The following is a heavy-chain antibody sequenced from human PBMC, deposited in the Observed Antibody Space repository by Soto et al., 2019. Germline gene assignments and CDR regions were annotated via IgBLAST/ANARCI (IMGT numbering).Heavy chain of an antibody. D-gene: IGHD2-21*01. CDR3: ARRLFRIPLNCFDP. V-gene: IGHV4-34*01. CDR1: GGSFSGYY. CDR2: INHSGST. Sequence: SETLSLTCAVYGGSFSGYYWSWIRQPPGKGLEWIGEINHSGSTNYNPSLKSRVTKSVDTSKNQISLKLSSVTAADKFVFSCARRLFRIPLNCFDPWGREPLVTFSS. J-gene: IGHJ5*02.